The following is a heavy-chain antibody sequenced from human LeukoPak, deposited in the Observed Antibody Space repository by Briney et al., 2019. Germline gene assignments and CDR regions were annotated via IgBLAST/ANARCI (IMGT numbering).Heavy chain of an antibody. V-gene: IGHV3-23*01. Sequence: GGSLRLSCAASGFTFSSYAVSWVRQAPGKGLEWVSAISGSGGSTYYADSVKGRFTISRDNSKNTLYLQMNSLRAEDTAVYYCAKPTYYYDSSGYQWGQGTLVTVSS. CDR1: GFTFSSYA. J-gene: IGHJ4*02. CDR3: AKPTYYYDSSGYQ. CDR2: ISGSGGST. D-gene: IGHD3-22*01.